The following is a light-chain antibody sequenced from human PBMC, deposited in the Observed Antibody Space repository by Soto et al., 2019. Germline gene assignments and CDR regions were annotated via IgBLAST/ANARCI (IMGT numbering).Light chain of an antibody. Sequence: EIVLTQSPGTLSLSPGERATLSRRASQSVSSSYLAWYQQKPGQAPRVLIYDASNRASGIPARFSGSGSGTDFTLTIDTLESEDFAIYYCQHRYNWPLTFGAGTKVDI. J-gene: IGKJ4*01. CDR2: DAS. V-gene: IGKV3D-20*02. CDR3: QHRYNWPLT. CDR1: QSVSSSY.